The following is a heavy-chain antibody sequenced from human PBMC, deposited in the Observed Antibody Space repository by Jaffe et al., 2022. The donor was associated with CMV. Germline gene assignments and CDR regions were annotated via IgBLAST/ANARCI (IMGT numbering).Heavy chain of an antibody. CDR1: GGSITSSDYF. D-gene: IGHD6-13*01. CDR2: MYYSVNN. V-gene: IGHV4-39*01. J-gene: IGHJ4*02. CDR3: ARRGSWYAFFDF. Sequence: QLQMQESGPGLVKPSETLSLTCTVSGGSITSSDYFWGWIRQPPGKGLEWIGSMYYSVNNNYNPSLNSRVTISVDTSKNQFSLKLTSVTAADTAVYYCARRGSWYAFFDFWGQGTLVTVSS.